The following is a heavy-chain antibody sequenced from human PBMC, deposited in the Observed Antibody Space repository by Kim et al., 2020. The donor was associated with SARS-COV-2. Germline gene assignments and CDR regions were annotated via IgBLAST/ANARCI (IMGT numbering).Heavy chain of an antibody. CDR2: INWDGSTT. J-gene: IGHJ4*02. CDR1: GFTFNDYA. V-gene: IGHV3-43*01. Sequence: GGSLRLSCAASGFTFNDYAMHWVRQVPGKGLEWVSLINWDGSTTYYADSVKGRFTISRDDSKNSIYLQMNSLGTEDTALYYCARGEGCAGDCSSYYFDYWGQGTLVTVST. CDR3: ARGEGCAGDCSSYYFDY. D-gene: IGHD2-21*02.